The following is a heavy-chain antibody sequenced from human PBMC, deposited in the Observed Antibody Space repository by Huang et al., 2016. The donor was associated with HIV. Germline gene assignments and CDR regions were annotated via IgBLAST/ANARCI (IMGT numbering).Heavy chain of an antibody. CDR2: IYPADSDT. CDR3: ARSEVLVTAVPFDH. D-gene: IGHD2-21*02. J-gene: IGHJ4*02. V-gene: IGHV5-51*03. Sequence: EVQLVQYEAEVKKPGESLKISCRGSGYSFTNYWIGWVRQRPGEGLEWMGVIYPADSDTRYSPSFQGQVTFSADKSTRTAYLQWSSLQASDTAIYYCARSEVLVTAVPFDHWGQGTLVTVSS. CDR1: GYSFTNYW.